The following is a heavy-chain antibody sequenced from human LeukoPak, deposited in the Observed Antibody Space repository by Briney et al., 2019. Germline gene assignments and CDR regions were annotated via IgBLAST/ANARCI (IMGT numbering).Heavy chain of an antibody. Sequence: GSLRLSCAASGFTFSSYSMNWVRQAPGKGLEWIGYIYYSGSTNYNPSLKSRVTISVDTSKNQFSLKLSSVTAADTAVYYCARRGYSYGYNWFDPWGQGTLVTVSS. CDR2: IYYSGST. CDR1: GFTFSSYS. D-gene: IGHD5-18*01. CDR3: ARRGYSYGYNWFDP. J-gene: IGHJ5*02. V-gene: IGHV4-59*08.